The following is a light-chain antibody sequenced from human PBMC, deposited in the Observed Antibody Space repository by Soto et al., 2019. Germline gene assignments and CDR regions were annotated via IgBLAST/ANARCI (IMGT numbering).Light chain of an antibody. Sequence: VMTQTPLSSPVTLGQPASISCRSSQSLVHSDGNTYLNWFQQRPGQSPRRLIYKVSNRDSGVPDRFSGSGSGTDFTLKISRVEAEDVGVYYCMQGTHWPPITFGQGTRLEIK. J-gene: IGKJ5*01. CDR3: MQGTHWPPIT. CDR1: QSLVHSDGNTY. CDR2: KVS. V-gene: IGKV2-30*02.